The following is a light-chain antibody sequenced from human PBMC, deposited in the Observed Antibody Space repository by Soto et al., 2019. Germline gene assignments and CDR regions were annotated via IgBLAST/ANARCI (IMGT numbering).Light chain of an antibody. J-gene: IGLJ2*01. CDR2: LNSDGSH. CDR3: QTWGTDFCVV. CDR1: SGHSSYA. Sequence: QLVLTQSPSASASLGASVKLTCTLSSGHSSYAIAWHQQQPEKGPRYLMKLNSDGSHNKGDGIPDRFSGSSSGAERYLTISSLQSEDEADYYCQTWGTDFCVVFGGGTKLTVL. V-gene: IGLV4-69*01.